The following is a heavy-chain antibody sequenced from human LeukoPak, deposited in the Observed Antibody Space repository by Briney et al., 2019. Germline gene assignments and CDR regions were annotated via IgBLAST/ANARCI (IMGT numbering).Heavy chain of an antibody. CDR2: MYYRGST. D-gene: IGHD1-7*01. CDR3: STAYNWTYILFH. Sequence: PSETLSLTGTVSGDSISSSNYYRGWIRQSPGRGLEWIGSMYYRGSTDYNPSLKSRVTISADTSKNQVSLKLTSVTAADTAVYYCSTAYNWTYILFHWGQGTLVTVSS. J-gene: IGHJ4*02. V-gene: IGHV4-39*01. CDR1: GDSISSSNYY.